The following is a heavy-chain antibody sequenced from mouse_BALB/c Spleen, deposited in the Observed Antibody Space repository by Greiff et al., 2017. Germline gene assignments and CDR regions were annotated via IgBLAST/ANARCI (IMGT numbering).Heavy chain of an antibody. V-gene: IGHV5-17*02. CDR1: GFTFSSFG. CDR3: ALTFYAMDY. Sequence: EVQLVESGGGLVQPGGSRKLSCAASGFTFSSFGMHWVRQAPEKGLEWVAYISSGSSTIYYADTVKGRFTISRDNPKNTLFLQMTSLRSEDTAMYYCALTFYAMDYWGQGTSVTVSS. J-gene: IGHJ4*01. CDR2: ISSGSSTI.